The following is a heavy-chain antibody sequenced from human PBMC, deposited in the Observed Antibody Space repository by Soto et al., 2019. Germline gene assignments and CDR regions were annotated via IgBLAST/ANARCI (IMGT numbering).Heavy chain of an antibody. CDR1: GYTLTELS. D-gene: IGHD6-6*01. J-gene: IGHJ5*02. CDR3: ATAIAASFGSWFDP. CDR2: FDPEDGET. V-gene: IGHV1-24*01. Sequence: ASVKVSCKVSGYTLTELSMHWVRQAPGKGLEWMGGFDPEDGETIYAQKFQGRVTMTEDTSTDTAYMELSSLRSEDTAVYYCATAIAASFGSWFDPWGQGTLVTVSS.